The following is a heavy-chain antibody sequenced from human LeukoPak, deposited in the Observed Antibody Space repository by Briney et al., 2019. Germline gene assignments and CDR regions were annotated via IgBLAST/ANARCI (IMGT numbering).Heavy chain of an antibody. CDR2: IYSGGST. CDR3: ARDPGGPHTVKWDAFDI. V-gene: IGHV3-53*01. J-gene: IGHJ3*02. Sequence: GGSLRLSCAASGFTVSGNYMSWVRQAPGKGLEWVSVIYSGGSTYYADSVKGRFTVSRDNSKNTLYLQMNSLRAEDTAVYYCARDPGGPHTVKWDAFDIWGQGTMVTVSS. D-gene: IGHD2-2*02. CDR1: GFTVSGNY.